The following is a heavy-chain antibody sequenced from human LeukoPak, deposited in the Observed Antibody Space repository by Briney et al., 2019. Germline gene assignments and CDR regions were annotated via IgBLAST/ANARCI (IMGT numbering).Heavy chain of an antibody. D-gene: IGHD3-22*01. J-gene: IGHJ4*02. CDR3: ARVLYDSSGYLS. V-gene: IGHV3-53*01. CDR2: IYSGGST. CDR1: GFTVSSNY. Sequence: PGGSLGLSCAASGFTVSSNYMSWVRQAPGKGLEWVSVIYSGGSTYYADSVKGRFTISRDNSKNTLYLQMNSLRAEDTAVYYCARVLYDSSGYLSWGQGTLVTVSS.